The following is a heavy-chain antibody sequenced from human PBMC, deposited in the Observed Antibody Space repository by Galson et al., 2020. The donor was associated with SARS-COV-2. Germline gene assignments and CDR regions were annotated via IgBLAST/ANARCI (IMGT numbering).Heavy chain of an antibody. J-gene: IGHJ2*01. D-gene: IGHD5-12*01. CDR2: INPSGVNT. CDR1: GYTFTNYY. V-gene: IGHV1-46*01. Sequence: ASVKVSCKASGYTFTNYYMHWVRQAPGQGLEWMGLINPSGVNTYYAQNFQGRVTMTRDTSTSTVYMELRSLRSDDTAVYYCARAKSMVAHLGYSDLWGRGTSLAVSS. CDR3: ARAKSMVAHLGYSDL.